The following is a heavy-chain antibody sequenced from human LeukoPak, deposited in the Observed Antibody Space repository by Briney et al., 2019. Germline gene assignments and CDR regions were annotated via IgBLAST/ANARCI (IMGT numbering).Heavy chain of an antibody. D-gene: IGHD3-22*01. CDR1: GGSISSYY. J-gene: IGHJ3*02. CDR2: IYYSGST. Sequence: PSETLSLTCTVSGGSISSYYWSWIRQPPGKGLEWVGYIYYSGSTYYNPSLKSRVTISVDTSKNQFSLKLSSVTAADTAVYYCARLVAVVITLDAFDIWGQGTMVTVSS. V-gene: IGHV4-30-4*08. CDR3: ARLVAVVITLDAFDI.